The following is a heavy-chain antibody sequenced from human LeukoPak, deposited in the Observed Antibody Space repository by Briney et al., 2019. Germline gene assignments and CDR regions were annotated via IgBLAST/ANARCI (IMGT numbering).Heavy chain of an antibody. Sequence: PGGSLRLSCVASGVTLSNYAMSWARQAPGKGLEWVSGISSSGSGGNTYYADSVKGRFTISRDSSRNTLFLHTNTLRAEDTAIYYCAKDRTVGASYWYFDLWGRGTLVTVSS. J-gene: IGHJ2*01. CDR1: GVTLSNYA. CDR2: ISSSGSGGNT. V-gene: IGHV3-23*01. D-gene: IGHD1-26*01. CDR3: AKDRTVGASYWYFDL.